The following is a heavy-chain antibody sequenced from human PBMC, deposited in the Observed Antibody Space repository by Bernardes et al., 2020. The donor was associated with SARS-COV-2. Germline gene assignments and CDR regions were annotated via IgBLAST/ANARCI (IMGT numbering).Heavy chain of an antibody. Sequence: GGYLSPSRTASGFTLSPYSMHWVRPAPGKGLEWVSSISSSANYIYYAESVKGRFTISRDNAKNTLYLQMNSLRVEDTAVYYCARGALSGTYGVGDYWGQGTLVTVSS. D-gene: IGHD1-26*01. CDR3: ARGALSGTYGVGDY. J-gene: IGHJ4*02. CDR1: GFTLSPYS. V-gene: IGHV3-21*01. CDR2: ISSSANYI.